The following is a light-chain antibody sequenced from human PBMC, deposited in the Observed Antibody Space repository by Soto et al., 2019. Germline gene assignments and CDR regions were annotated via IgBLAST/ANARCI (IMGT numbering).Light chain of an antibody. Sequence: DIVLTQSPATLSVSPGDRVTLSCRASESLFGFLAWYQQKPGQAPRLLMYGVSTRATGIPPRFSGGGSATDFTLTISSLQSEDSAFYFCQSYNDWPFASGLGTRLEI. CDR1: ESLFGF. CDR2: GVS. V-gene: IGKV3-15*01. CDR3: QSYNDWPFA. J-gene: IGKJ2*01.